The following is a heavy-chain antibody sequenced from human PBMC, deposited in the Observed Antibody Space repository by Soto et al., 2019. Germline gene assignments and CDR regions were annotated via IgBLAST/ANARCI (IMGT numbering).Heavy chain of an antibody. CDR1: GGSISSSSYC. D-gene: IGHD3-10*01. V-gene: IGHV4-39*01. Sequence: SETRCLTCTVSGGSISSSSYCWGWIRQPPGKGLEWIGSIYYSWSTYYNPSLKSRVTISVDTSKNQFSLKLSSVTAADTAVYYCARQTDTGLPWFGELNWFDPWGQGTLVTVSS. CDR3: ARQTDTGLPWFGELNWFDP. J-gene: IGHJ5*02. CDR2: IYYSWST.